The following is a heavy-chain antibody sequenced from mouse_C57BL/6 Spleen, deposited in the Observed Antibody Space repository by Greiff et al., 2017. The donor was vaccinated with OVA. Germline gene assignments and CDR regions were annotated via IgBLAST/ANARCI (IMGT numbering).Heavy chain of an antibody. CDR3: AIGLRPFAY. Sequence: QVQLQQSGAELVKPGASVKVSCTASGYTFTSYWMHWVKQRPGQGLEWIGSIHPSDSATNYNQKFKGKATLTVDKSSSTAYMQLSSLTSEDSAVYCCAIGLRPFAYWGQGTLVTVSA. J-gene: IGHJ3*01. D-gene: IGHD2-12*01. V-gene: IGHV1-74*01. CDR2: IHPSDSAT. CDR1: GYTFTSYW.